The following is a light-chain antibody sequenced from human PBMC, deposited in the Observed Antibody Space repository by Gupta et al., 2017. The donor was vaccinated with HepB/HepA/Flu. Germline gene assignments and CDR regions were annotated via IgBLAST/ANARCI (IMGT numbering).Light chain of an antibody. CDR1: SSDVGGYNY. J-gene: IGLJ3*02. CDR2: NVN. V-gene: IGLV2-14*03. CDR3: SSYTSRTTWV. Sequence: QSVLTQPASVSGSPGQSITISCTGTSSDVGGYNYVSWYQQHPGKAPKLMIYNVNNRPSGVSNRFSGSKSGNTASLTISGLQAEDEADYYCSSYTSRTTWVFGGGTKLTVL.